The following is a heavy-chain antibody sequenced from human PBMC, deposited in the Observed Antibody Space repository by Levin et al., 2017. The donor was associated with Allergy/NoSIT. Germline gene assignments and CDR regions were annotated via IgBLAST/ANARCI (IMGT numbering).Heavy chain of an antibody. CDR1: GFTFSSYA. J-gene: IGHJ4*02. Sequence: GGSLRLSCAASGFTFSSYAMSWVRQAPGKGLEWVSAISGSGGTTYYADSVKGRFTISRDNSKNTLYLQMNSLRAEDTAVYYCTRDHRGGGTGYSDYWGQGTLVTVSS. V-gene: IGHV3-23*01. CDR3: TRDHRGGGTGYSDY. CDR2: ISGSGGTT. D-gene: IGHD2-15*01.